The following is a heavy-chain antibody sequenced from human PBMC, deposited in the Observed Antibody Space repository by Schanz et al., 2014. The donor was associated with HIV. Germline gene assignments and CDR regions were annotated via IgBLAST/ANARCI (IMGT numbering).Heavy chain of an antibody. J-gene: IGHJ4*02. CDR3: ARQGLRFSFWLDY. CDR2: ISYDGRNK. D-gene: IGHD4-17*01. V-gene: IGHV3-33*05. CDR1: GFTFSNYG. Sequence: QVQLVESGGGVVQPGRSLRLSCAASGFTFSNYGMHWVRQAPGKGLEWVAVISYDGRNKCFGDSVKGRITISRDNSKNTLYLQMNNLRAEDTAVYGCARQGLRFSFWLDYWGQGTPVTVS.